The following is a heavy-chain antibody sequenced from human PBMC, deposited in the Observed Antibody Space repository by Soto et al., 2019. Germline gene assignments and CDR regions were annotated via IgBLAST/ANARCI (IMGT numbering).Heavy chain of an antibody. CDR2: IWHSGST. Sequence: SETLSLTCAVSGGSISSGGYSWSWIRQPPAKSLEWIGYIWHSGSTYYNPSLKSQVTISVDRSKHQFSLKLSPVTAAGTAVCYCARVRRTGYYELDYWGQLLLVTVSS. CDR1: GGSISSGGYS. J-gene: IGHJ4*02. CDR3: ARVRRTGYYELDY. V-gene: IGHV4-30-2*01. D-gene: IGHD3-22*01.